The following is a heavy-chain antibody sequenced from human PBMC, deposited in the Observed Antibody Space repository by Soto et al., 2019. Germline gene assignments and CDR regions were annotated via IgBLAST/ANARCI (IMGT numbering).Heavy chain of an antibody. Sequence: SETLSLTCTVSGDSIDTSSYCWGWIRQPPGKGLEWIGSVCYRGTTYYNPSLKSRLTISVDTSKRQFSLKLSSVTAADTAVFYCARQGEHSSSYFFDSSGQATLVTVSS. CDR3: ARQGEHSSSYFFDS. D-gene: IGHD6-6*01. V-gene: IGHV4-39*01. CDR1: GDSIDTSSYC. CDR2: VCYRGTT. J-gene: IGHJ4*01.